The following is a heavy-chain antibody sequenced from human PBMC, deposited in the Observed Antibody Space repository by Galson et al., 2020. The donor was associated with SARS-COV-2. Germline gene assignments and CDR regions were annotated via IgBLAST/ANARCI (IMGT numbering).Heavy chain of an antibody. J-gene: IGHJ4*02. CDR2: IYHSGST. V-gene: IGHV4-38-2*01. CDR1: GYSISSGYY. D-gene: IGHD5-18*01. CDR3: ARIWIQPY. Sequence: PSETLSLTCAVSGYSISSGYYWGWIRQPPGKGLEWIGSIYHSGSTYYNPSLKSRVTISVDTSKNQFSLKLSSVTAADTAVYYCARIWIQPYWGQGTLVTVSS.